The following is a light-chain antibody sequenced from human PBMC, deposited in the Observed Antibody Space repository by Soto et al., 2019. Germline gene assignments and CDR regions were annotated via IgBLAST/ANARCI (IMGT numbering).Light chain of an antibody. J-gene: IGLJ1*01. CDR3: SSYTTSGTLV. CDR1: SSDVGSYNY. V-gene: IGLV2-14*03. Sequence: QSVLTQPASVSGSPGQSIIISCTGTSSDVGSYNYVSWYQHHPGKAPKFMIYDVSNRPSGVSNRLSGSKSGNTASLTISGLQAEGEADYYCSSYTTSGTLVFGSGTKVTVL. CDR2: DVS.